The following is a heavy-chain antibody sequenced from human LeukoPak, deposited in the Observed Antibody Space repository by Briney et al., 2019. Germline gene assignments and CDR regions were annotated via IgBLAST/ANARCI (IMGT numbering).Heavy chain of an antibody. Sequence: GASVKVSCKASGGTFISYAIIWVRQAPGQGLEWMGGIIPIFGTANYAQKFQGRVTITADESTSTAYMELSSLRSEDTAVYYCARVGYYDSSGYFASYYYGMDVWGQGTTVTVSS. J-gene: IGHJ6*02. D-gene: IGHD3-22*01. CDR2: IIPIFGTA. CDR1: GGTFISYA. V-gene: IGHV1-69*13. CDR3: ARVGYYDSSGYFASYYYGMDV.